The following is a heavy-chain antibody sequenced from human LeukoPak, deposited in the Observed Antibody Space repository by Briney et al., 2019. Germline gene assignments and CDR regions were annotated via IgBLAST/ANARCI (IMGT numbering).Heavy chain of an antibody. V-gene: IGHV3-21*01. D-gene: IGHD3-16*01. CDR3: ARDLFDDYSLDY. CDR2: ISSSSSII. J-gene: IGHJ4*02. Sequence: GRSLRLSCAASGFTFSSYSMNWVRQAPGKGLEWVSSISSSSSIIYYADSVKGRFTISRDNAKNSLYLQMNSLRAEDTAVYYCARDLFDDYSLDYWGQGTLVTVSS. CDR1: GFTFSSYS.